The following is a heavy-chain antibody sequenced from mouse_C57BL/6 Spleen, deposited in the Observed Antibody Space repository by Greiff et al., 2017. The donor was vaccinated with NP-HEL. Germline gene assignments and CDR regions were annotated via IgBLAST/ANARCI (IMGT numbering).Heavy chain of an antibody. CDR2: IYTGDGDT. D-gene: IGHD2-5*01. CDR1: GYAFSSSW. CDR3: ARGYSNYLYAMDY. V-gene: IGHV1-82*01. Sequence: QVQLQQSGPELVKPGASVKISCKASGYAFSSSWMNWVKQRPGKGLEWIGRIYTGDGDTNYNGKFKGKATLTTDKTSSTAYMQLSSLTSEDSAVYFCARGYSNYLYAMDYWGQGTSVTVSS. J-gene: IGHJ4*01.